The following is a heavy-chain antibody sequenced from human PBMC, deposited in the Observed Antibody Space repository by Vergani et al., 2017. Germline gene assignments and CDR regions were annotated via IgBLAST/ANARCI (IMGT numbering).Heavy chain of an antibody. Sequence: EVQLVESGGGLVQPGGSLRLSCAASGFTFSSYDMHWVRQAPGKGLEWVSAIGTAGDTYYPGSVKGRFTISRENAKNSLYLQMNSLRAGDTAVYYCARVRNYDCWSGYYYYGMDVWGQGTTVTVSS. V-gene: IGHV3-13*01. J-gene: IGHJ6*02. D-gene: IGHD3-3*01. CDR2: IGTAGDT. CDR3: ARVRNYDCWSGYYYYGMDV. CDR1: GFTFSSYD.